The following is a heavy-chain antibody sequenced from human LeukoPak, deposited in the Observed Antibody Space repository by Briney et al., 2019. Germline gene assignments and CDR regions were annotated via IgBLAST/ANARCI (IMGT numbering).Heavy chain of an antibody. V-gene: IGHV4-39*01. CDR2: IYYSGST. Sequence: SETLSLTCTVSGGSISSSSYYWGWIRQPPGKGLEWIGSIYYSGSTYYNPSLKSRVTISVDTSKNQFSLKLSSVTAADTAVYYCASESIAARLRYFQHWGQGTLVTVSS. CDR1: GGSISSSSYY. D-gene: IGHD6-6*01. CDR3: ASESIAARLRYFQH. J-gene: IGHJ1*01.